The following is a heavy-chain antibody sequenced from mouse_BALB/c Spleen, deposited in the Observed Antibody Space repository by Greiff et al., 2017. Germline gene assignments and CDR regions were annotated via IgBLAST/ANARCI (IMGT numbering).Heavy chain of an antibody. CDR3: ASLLRAAMDY. Sequence: EVKVEESGPGLVKPSQSLSLTCSVTGYSITSGYYWNWIRQFPGNKLEWMGYISYDGSNNYNPSLKNRISITRDTSKNQFFLKLNSVTTEDTATYYCASLLRAAMDYWGQGTSVTVSS. D-gene: IGHD1-2*01. CDR1: GYSITSGYY. CDR2: ISYDGSN. J-gene: IGHJ4*01. V-gene: IGHV3-6*02.